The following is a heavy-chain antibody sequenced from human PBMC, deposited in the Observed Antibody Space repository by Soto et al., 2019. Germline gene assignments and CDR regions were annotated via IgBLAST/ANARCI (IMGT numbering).Heavy chain of an antibody. D-gene: IGHD6-19*01. CDR2: IYYSGST. CDR1: GGSISSYY. Sequence: PSETLSLTCTVSGGSISSYYWSWIRQPPGKGLEWIGYIYYSGSTNYNPSLKSRVTISVDTSKNQFSLKLSSVTAADTAVYYCAREAPGYSSGSNWFDPWGQGTLVTVSS. V-gene: IGHV4-59*12. CDR3: AREAPGYSSGSNWFDP. J-gene: IGHJ5*02.